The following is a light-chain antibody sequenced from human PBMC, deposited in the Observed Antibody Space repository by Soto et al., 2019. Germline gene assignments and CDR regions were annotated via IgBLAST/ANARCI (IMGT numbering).Light chain of an antibody. CDR3: QRYGSSQT. V-gene: IGKV3-20*01. Sequence: EIFLTQSPAPLSLSQGERATLSCRASQSVRSHLAWYQQKPGQAPRLLIYAASSRAPGIPDRFSGSGSGTDFALTISRLEPEDFAVYCCQRYGSSQTFGKGTKVDI. CDR1: QSVRSH. CDR2: AAS. J-gene: IGKJ1*01.